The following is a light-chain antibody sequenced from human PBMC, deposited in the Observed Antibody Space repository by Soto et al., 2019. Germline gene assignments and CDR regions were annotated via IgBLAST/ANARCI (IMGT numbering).Light chain of an antibody. J-gene: IGKJ1*01. V-gene: IGKV3-20*01. CDR1: QTVRNNY. CDR2: DAS. CDR3: QQYNSYWT. Sequence: EFVLTQSPGTLSLSPGERATPSCRASQTVRNNYLAWYQQKPGQAPRLLIYDASSRATGIPDRFSGGGSGTEFTLTISSLQPDDFATYYCQQYNSYWTFGQGTKVDIK.